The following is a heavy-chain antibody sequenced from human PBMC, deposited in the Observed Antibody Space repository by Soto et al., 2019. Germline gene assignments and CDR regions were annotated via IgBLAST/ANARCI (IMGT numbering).Heavy chain of an antibody. CDR2: IRSKANSYAT. CDR1: GFTFSGSA. J-gene: IGHJ4*02. CDR3: TTQAILTGESIDY. D-gene: IGHD3-9*01. V-gene: IGHV3-73*02. Sequence: EVQLVESGGGLVQPGGSLKLSCAASGFTFSGSAMHWVRQASGKGLEWVGRIRSKANSYATAYAASVKGRFTISRDDSKNTAYLQMNSLTTEDTAVYYCTTQAILTGESIDYWGQGTLVTVSS.